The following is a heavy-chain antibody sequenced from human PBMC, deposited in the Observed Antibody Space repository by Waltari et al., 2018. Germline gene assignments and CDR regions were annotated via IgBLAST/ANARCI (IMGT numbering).Heavy chain of an antibody. CDR3: ARDRGRGLYLDS. D-gene: IGHD2-15*01. CDR1: GENIDNNHV. CDR2: VRPSGRT. V-gene: IGHV4-4*02. J-gene: IGHJ4*02. Sequence: QLQLQQSGPGLVKPSESLSLLCSVPGENIDNNHVYNWVRQAPGKGLEWIGQVRPSGRTNYNPSLESRVTVSIDTSKNQFSLKVAPVTAADTAVYYCARDRGRGLYLDSWGQGTLVTVSP.